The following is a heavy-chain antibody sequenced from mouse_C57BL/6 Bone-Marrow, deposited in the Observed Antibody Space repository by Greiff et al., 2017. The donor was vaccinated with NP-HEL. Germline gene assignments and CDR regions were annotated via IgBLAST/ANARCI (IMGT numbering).Heavy chain of an antibody. CDR2: INPYNGGT. V-gene: IGHV1-19*01. CDR3: AREGIYYGSSLGY. Sequence: EVQLQQSGPVLVKPGASVKMSCKASGYTFTDYYMNWVKQSHGKSLEWIGVINPYNGGTSYNQKFKGKATLTVDKSSSTAYMELNSLTSEDSAVYYGAREGIYYGSSLGYWGQGTTLTVSS. CDR1: GYTFTDYY. D-gene: IGHD1-1*01. J-gene: IGHJ2*01.